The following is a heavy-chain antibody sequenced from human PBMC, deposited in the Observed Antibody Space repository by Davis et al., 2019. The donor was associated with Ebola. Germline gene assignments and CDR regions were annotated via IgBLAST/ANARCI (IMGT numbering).Heavy chain of an antibody. D-gene: IGHD6-13*01. V-gene: IGHV1-2*06. CDR3: ARGGLTTATAGDKWVNY. J-gene: IGHJ4*02. CDR2: INPNSGGT. Sequence: ASVTVSCKASGFTFTGCYIHWVRQAPGQGLEWMGRINPNSGGTKYAQKFQGRVTMTRDTSINTAYMELSRLTSDDTAVYYCARGGLTTATAGDKWVNYWGQGTLVTVSS. CDR1: GFTFTGCY.